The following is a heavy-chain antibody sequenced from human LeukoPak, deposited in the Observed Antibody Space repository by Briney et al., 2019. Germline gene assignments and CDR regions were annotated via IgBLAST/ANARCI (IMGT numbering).Heavy chain of an antibody. D-gene: IGHD2-2*01. CDR3: ARDPHIVVVPAAIPNWFDP. CDR2: IKQDGSEK. J-gene: IGHJ5*02. CDR1: GFTFSSYW. Sequence: PGGSLRLSCVASGFTFSSYWMSWVRQAPGKGLEWVANIKQDGSEKHYVDSVKGRFTISRDNAKNSLYLQVNSLRAEDTAVYYCARDPHIVVVPAAIPNWFDPWGQGTLVTVSS. V-gene: IGHV3-7*01.